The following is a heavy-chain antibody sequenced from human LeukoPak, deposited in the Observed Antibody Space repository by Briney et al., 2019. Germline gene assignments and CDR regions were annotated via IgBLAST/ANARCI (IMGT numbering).Heavy chain of an antibody. V-gene: IGHV3-23*01. Sequence: GGSLRLSCAASGFTFSSYAMSWVRQAPGKGLEWVSSINSGDNTYCAGSVKGRFTISRDNSKNTLYLQMNSLGADDTAVYYCARRSTVTRTYSFDYWGQGTLVTVSS. CDR3: ARRSTVTRTYSFDY. CDR1: GFTFSSYA. D-gene: IGHD4-17*01. CDR2: INSGDNT. J-gene: IGHJ4*02.